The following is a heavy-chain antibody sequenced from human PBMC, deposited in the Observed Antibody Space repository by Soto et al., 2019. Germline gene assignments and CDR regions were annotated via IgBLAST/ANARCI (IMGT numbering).Heavy chain of an antibody. D-gene: IGHD6-13*01. Sequence: GGSLRLSCAASGFTFSSYGMHWVRQAPGKGLEWVAVISYDGSNKYYADSVKGRFTISRDNSKNTLYLQMNSLRAEDTAVYYCAKDADLDVAAAGTGAFDIWGQGTMVTVSS. J-gene: IGHJ3*02. CDR1: GFTFSSYG. V-gene: IGHV3-30*18. CDR3: AKDADLDVAAAGTGAFDI. CDR2: ISYDGSNK.